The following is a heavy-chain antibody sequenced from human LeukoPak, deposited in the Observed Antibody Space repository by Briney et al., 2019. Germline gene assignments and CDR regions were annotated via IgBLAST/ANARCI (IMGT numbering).Heavy chain of an antibody. CDR2: ITTSGTYK. D-gene: IGHD3-22*01. V-gene: IGHV3-21*06. CDR3: ARPFYYDNNGGEGMDV. J-gene: IGHJ6*02. CDR1: GFTFTRFN. Sequence: GGSLRLSCAASGFTFTRFNMNWVRQAPGKGLELVSSITTSGTYKYYADSVKGRFTISRDNAKNSLYLQMNSLRAEDTAVYYCARPFYYDNNGGEGMDVWGQGTTVTVSS.